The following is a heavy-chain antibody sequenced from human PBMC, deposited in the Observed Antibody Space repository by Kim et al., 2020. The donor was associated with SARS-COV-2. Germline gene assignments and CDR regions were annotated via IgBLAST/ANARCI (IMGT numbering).Heavy chain of an antibody. CDR1: GFTFGDYA. V-gene: IGHV3-9*01. D-gene: IGHD6-13*01. Sequence: GGSLRLSCAASGFTFGDYAMHWVRQAPGKGLEWVSGISWNSGSIGYADSVKGRFTISRDNAKNSLYLQMNSLRAEDTALYYCAKDMAAAGTDYFDYWGQGTLVTVSS. CDR3: AKDMAAAGTDYFDY. CDR2: ISWNSGSI. J-gene: IGHJ4*02.